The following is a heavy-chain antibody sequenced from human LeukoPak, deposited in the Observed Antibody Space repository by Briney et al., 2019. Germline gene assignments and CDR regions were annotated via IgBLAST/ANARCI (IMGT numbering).Heavy chain of an antibody. CDR3: ARDPRWLTPDCTSTSCYENYFDP. CDR1: GYSLSSGYQ. J-gene: IGHJ5*02. Sequence: PSETLSLTCGVSGYSLSSGYQWAWIRQSPGKGLEWIGSIYHSGSAHYNPSLTSRVTISVQTSKHQFSLNMYSVTAADTAVYYCARDPRWLTPDCTSTSCYENYFDPWGQGTLVTVSS. V-gene: IGHV4-38-2*02. CDR2: IYHSGSA. D-gene: IGHD2-2*01.